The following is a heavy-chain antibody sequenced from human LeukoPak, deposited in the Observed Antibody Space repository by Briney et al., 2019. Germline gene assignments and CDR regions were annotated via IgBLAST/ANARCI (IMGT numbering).Heavy chain of an antibody. D-gene: IGHD6-13*01. CDR1: GDSVSSNSAA. V-gene: IGHV6-1*01. J-gene: IGHJ5*02. CDR3: ARDTRDSSRAGGSWFVP. Sequence: SQTLSLTRAISGDSVSSNSAAWNSISQSPSRGLEWLGRSYYRTKRYNDYALSLKSRININPDTSKNQFSLQLNSVTPEDTALYYCARDTRDSSRAGGSWFVPWGQGTLVTVSS. CDR2: SYYRTKRYN.